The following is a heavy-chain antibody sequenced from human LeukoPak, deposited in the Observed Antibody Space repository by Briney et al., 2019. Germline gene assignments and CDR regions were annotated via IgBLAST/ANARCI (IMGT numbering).Heavy chain of an antibody. Sequence: ASVKVSCKASGYTFTGYNMHWVRQAPGQGLEWMGWINPNSGGTNYAQKFQGWVTMTRDKSISTAYLQWSSLKASDTAMYYCAIHAHYFDKSGYGSWGQGTLVTVSS. CDR3: AIHAHYFDKSGYGS. CDR1: GYTFTGYN. V-gene: IGHV1-2*04. CDR2: INPNSGGT. J-gene: IGHJ4*02. D-gene: IGHD3-22*01.